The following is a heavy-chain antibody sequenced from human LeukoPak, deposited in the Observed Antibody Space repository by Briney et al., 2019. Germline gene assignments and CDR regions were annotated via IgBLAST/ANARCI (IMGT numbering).Heavy chain of an antibody. J-gene: IGHJ4*02. CDR3: ARDGEMATIYFDY. Sequence: SVTVSCKASGGTFSSYALSWVRQAPGQGLEWMGTIIPIVGIANYAQKFQGRATITADKSTSTAYMELSSLRSEDTAVYYCARDGEMATIYFDYWGQGTLATVSS. CDR1: GGTFSSYA. V-gene: IGHV1-69*04. CDR2: IIPIVGIA. D-gene: IGHD5-24*01.